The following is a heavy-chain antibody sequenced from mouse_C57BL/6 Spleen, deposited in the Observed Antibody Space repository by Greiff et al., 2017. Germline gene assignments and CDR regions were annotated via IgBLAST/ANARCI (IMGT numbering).Heavy chain of an antibody. J-gene: IGHJ4*01. CDR2: IWRGGST. CDR3: AKGGYYAMDY. V-gene: IGHV2-5*01. CDR1: GFSLTSYG. Sequence: QVQLKESGPGLVQPSGFSLTSYGVHWVRQSPGKGLEWLGVIWRGGSTDYNAAFMSRLSITKDNSKSQVFFKMNSLQADDTAIYYCAKGGYYAMDYWGQGTSVTVSS.